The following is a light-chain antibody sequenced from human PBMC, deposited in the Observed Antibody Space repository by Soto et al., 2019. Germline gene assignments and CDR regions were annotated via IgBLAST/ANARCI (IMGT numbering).Light chain of an antibody. CDR3: SSYTSSSTRV. CDR2: EVS. CDR1: SSDVGGYNY. V-gene: IGLV2-14*01. Sequence: QSALTQPASVSGSPGQSITISCTGTSSDVGGYNYVSWYQQHPGKAPKLMIYEVSNRPSGVSNRFSGSKSGNTASLTISGLQAEVEADYYFSSYTSSSTRVFGTGTKVTVL. J-gene: IGLJ1*01.